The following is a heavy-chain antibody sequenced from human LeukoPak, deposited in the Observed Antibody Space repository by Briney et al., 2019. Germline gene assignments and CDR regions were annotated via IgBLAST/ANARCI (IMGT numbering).Heavy chain of an antibody. CDR1: GFTFGSYA. Sequence: GGSLRLSCAASGFTFGSYAMSWVRQAPGKGLEWVSTISGSDGSTYYADSLKGRFTISRDNSKNTLYLQMNSLRAEDTAVYYCAPLGYCSDTSCSDTDYWGQGTLVTVSS. CDR3: APLGYCSDTSCSDTDY. V-gene: IGHV3-23*01. J-gene: IGHJ4*02. CDR2: ISGSDGST. D-gene: IGHD2-2*01.